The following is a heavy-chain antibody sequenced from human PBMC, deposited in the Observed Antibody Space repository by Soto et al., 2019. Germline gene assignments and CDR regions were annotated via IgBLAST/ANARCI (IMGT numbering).Heavy chain of an antibody. J-gene: IGHJ4*02. CDR3: AKDLDYYDSSGPIDY. CDR2: ISGSGASP. D-gene: IGHD3-22*01. Sequence: EVELLESGGGLVQPGGSLRLSCAASGFTFSNYALSWVRQAPGKGLESVSAISGSGASPYYADSVKGRFTISRDNSKNTVSLQMRSLRAEDTAIYYCAKDLDYYDSSGPIDYWGQGTLVTVSS. V-gene: IGHV3-23*01. CDR1: GFTFSNYA.